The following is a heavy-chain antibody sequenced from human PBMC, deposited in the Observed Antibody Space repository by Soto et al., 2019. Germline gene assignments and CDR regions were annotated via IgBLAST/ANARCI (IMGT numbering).Heavy chain of an antibody. J-gene: IGHJ4*02. V-gene: IGHV1-18*01. D-gene: IGHD3-22*01. CDR1: GYTFASYG. Sequence: ASVKVSCKASGYTFASYGISWVRQAPGHGLEWMGWISAYNGNTNYAQKLQGRVTMTTDTSTGTAYMELRSLISDDTAVYYCARDTGIYDTSGLYWGQGTLVTVSS. CDR2: ISAYNGNT. CDR3: ARDTGIYDTSGLY.